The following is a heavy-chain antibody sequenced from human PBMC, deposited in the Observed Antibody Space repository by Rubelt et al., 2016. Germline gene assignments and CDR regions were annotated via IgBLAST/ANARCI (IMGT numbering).Heavy chain of an antibody. D-gene: IGHD1-26*01. CDR2: IWYHGSNK. J-gene: IGHJ4*02. Sequence: EWVAVIWYHGSNKYYADSVKGRFTISRDNSKNTLYLQMNSLRAEDTAVYYCAREGDIVGATTAFDYWGQGTLVTVSS. V-gene: IGHV3-33*01. CDR3: AREGDIVGATTAFDY.